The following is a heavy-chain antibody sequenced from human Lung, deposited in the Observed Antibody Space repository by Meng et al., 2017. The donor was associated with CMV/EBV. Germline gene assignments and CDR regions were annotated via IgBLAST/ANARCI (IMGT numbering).Heavy chain of an antibody. CDR3: AREPEATYPEYDGYYFDY. CDR2: IIPMFGAT. J-gene: IGHJ4*02. CDR1: GGTFSSYT. Sequence: SVXVSXXASGGTFSSYTVNWVRQAPGQGLEWMGRIIPMFGATNYTQKFQGRVTITTDESTSTAYMELSSLRSEDTAVYYCAREPEATYPEYDGYYFDYWGQGXLVTVSS. V-gene: IGHV1-69*05. D-gene: IGHD3-16*01.